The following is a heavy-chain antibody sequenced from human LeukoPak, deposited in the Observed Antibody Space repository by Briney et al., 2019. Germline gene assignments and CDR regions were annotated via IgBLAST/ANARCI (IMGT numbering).Heavy chain of an antibody. CDR3: ARGGEPTYYFDY. J-gene: IGHJ4*02. D-gene: IGHD1-14*01. Sequence: NSGGSLRLSCAASAFTFNTYWMHWVRQVPGKGLEWIGSIYYSGSTYYNPSLKSRVTISVDTSKNQFSLKLSSVTAADTAVYYCARGGEPTYYFDYWGQGTLVTVSS. V-gene: IGHV4-38-2*01. CDR1: AFTFNTYW. CDR2: IYYSGST.